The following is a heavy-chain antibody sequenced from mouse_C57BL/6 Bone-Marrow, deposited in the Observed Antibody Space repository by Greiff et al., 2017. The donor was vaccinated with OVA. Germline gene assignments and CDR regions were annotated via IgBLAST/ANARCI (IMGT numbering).Heavy chain of an antibody. Sequence: EVKLEESGPGLVKPSQSLSLTCSVTGYSITSGYYWNWIRQFPGNKLEWMGYISYDGSNNYNPSLKNRISITRDTSKNQFFLKLNSVTTEDTATYYCARGYYYGSFYYYAMDYWGQGTSVTVSS. J-gene: IGHJ4*01. CDR1: GYSITSGYY. V-gene: IGHV3-6*01. D-gene: IGHD1-1*01. CDR3: ARGYYYGSFYYYAMDY. CDR2: ISYDGSN.